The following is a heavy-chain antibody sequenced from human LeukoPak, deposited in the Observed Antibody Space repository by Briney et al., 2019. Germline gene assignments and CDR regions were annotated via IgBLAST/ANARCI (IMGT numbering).Heavy chain of an antibody. D-gene: IGHD2-2*01. V-gene: IGHV4-39*07. CDR3: ARVDCSSTSCYVDY. Sequence: SETLSLTCTVSGGSISSSSYYWGWIRQPPGKGLEWIGSIYYSGSTSYNPSLKSRVTISVDTSKNQFSLKLSSVTAADTAVYYCARVDCSSTSCYVDYWGQGTLVTVSS. CDR2: IYYSGST. CDR1: GGSISSSSYY. J-gene: IGHJ4*02.